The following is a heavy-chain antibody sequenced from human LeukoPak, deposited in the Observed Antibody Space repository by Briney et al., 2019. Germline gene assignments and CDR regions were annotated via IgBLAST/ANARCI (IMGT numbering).Heavy chain of an antibody. CDR2: INHSGST. CDR1: GGSISSSSYY. D-gene: IGHD3-16*01. J-gene: IGHJ3*02. V-gene: IGHV4-39*07. CDR3: ARGASLFDAFDI. Sequence: SETLSLTCTVSGGSISSSSYYWSWIRQPPGKGLEWIGEINHSGSTNYNPSLKSRVTISVDTSKNQFSLKLSSVTAADTAVYYCARGASLFDAFDIWGQGTMVTVSS.